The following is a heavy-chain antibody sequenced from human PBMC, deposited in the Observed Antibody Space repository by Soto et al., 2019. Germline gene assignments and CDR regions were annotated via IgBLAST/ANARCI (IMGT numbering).Heavy chain of an antibody. V-gene: IGHV1-18*01. Sequence: VQLVQSGGEGRKPGASVTVSCRASGYTFTKYGISWVRQAPGQGLEWMGWISADNDNTNYAQNLQGRVTMTTDTSTSTAYMQLRSLRSDDTAVYFCARGTSGYDYGLFDFWGQGTLVTVSS. D-gene: IGHD5-12*01. CDR2: ISADNDNT. J-gene: IGHJ4*02. CDR1: GYTFTKYG. CDR3: ARGTSGYDYGLFDF.